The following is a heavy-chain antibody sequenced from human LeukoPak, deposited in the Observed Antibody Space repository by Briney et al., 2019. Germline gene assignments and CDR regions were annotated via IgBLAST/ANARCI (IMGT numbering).Heavy chain of an antibody. CDR3: ASGSTVTPVDY. J-gene: IGHJ4*02. CDR1: GFTFSSYW. CDR2: IKQDGSEK. Sequence: GGSLRLSCAASGFTFSSYWMSWVRQAPGKGLEWVANIKQDGSEKYYVDSVKGRFTISRDNAKNSLYLQMNSMRAEDTAVYYCASGSTVTPVDYWGQGTLVTVSS. D-gene: IGHD4-17*01. V-gene: IGHV3-7*01.